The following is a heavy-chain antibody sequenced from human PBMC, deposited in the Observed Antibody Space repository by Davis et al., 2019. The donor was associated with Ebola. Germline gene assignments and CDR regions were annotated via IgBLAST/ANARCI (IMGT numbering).Heavy chain of an antibody. CDR3: AKGGYSYELRNYYYGMDV. J-gene: IGHJ6*02. CDR1: GFTFDDYA. V-gene: IGHV3-9*01. D-gene: IGHD5-18*01. CDR2: ISWNSGSI. Sequence: PGGSLRLSCAASGFTFDDYAMHWVRQAPGKGLEWVSGISWNSGSIGYADSVKGRFTISRDNAKNTLYLQMNSLRAEDTALYYCAKGGYSYELRNYYYGMDVWGQGTTVTVSS.